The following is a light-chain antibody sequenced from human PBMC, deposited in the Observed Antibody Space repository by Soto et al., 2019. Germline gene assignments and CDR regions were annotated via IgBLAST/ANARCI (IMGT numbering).Light chain of an antibody. J-gene: IGKJ2*01. Sequence: IVMTQSPDSLAVSLGERATINCKSSQSVLYSSNNKNYLAWYQQKPGQPPKLLIYWASTRESGVPDRFSGSGSGTDFTLTISSLQADDVAFYYCQQYYSTPYTFGQRTKLEIK. CDR2: WAS. V-gene: IGKV4-1*01. CDR1: QSVLYSSNNKNY. CDR3: QQYYSTPYT.